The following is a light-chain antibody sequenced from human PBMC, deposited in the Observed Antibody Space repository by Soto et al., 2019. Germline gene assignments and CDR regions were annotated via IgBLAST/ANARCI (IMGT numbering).Light chain of an antibody. CDR3: QQYNNWPFT. J-gene: IGKJ3*01. CDR2: GAS. V-gene: IGKV3-15*01. Sequence: EIVMTQSPATLSVSPGERATLSCRASQSVSSNLAWYQQKPGQAPRLLIYGASTRATGIPARFGGSGSGTEFTLTISSLQSEDFAVYYCQQYNNWPFTCGPGTKVDIK. CDR1: QSVSSN.